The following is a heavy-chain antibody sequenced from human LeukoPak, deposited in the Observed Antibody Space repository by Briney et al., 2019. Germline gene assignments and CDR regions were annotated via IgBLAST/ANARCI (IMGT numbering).Heavy chain of an antibody. Sequence: GGSLRLSCAASGFTFSDYYMSWIRHAPGKGLEWVSYISSSGSTIYYADSVKGRFTISRDNANNTLYLQMNSLRADDTAVYYCAGDEGYYYYFMDVWGKGTTVTVSS. D-gene: IGHD7-27*01. J-gene: IGHJ6*03. CDR2: ISSSGSTI. V-gene: IGHV3-11*04. CDR1: GFTFSDYY. CDR3: AGDEGYYYYFMDV.